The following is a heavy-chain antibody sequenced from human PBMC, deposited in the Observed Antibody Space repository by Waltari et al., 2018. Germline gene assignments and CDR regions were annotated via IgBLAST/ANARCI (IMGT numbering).Heavy chain of an antibody. Sequence: EVQLVESGGGLIQPGGSLRLSCVVSGFTVTSNYMSWVRQVPGKGLEWVSNIPLGTNANYAESVRGRFTISRDNSKDTLYLQMNSLRVEDTAVYFCARHVSGPTRAAFDVWGQGTMVTVSP. J-gene: IGHJ3*01. CDR3: ARHVSGPTRAAFDV. V-gene: IGHV3-53*01. CDR1: GFTVTSNY. D-gene: IGHD6-19*01. CDR2: IPLGTNA.